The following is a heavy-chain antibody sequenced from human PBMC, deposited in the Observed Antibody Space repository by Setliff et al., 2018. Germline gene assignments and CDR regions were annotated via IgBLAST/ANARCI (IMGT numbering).Heavy chain of an antibody. CDR3: ARVGSFIAVAGISYYMDV. J-gene: IGHJ6*03. V-gene: IGHV4-59*08. Sequence: PSETLSLTCSVSGDSIFDNYWSWIRQSPGRGLEWIAYISYTGSTNYNPSLKSRVTISLDTSKNHFSLNLSSVTAADTAVYYCARVGSFIAVAGISYYMDVWGKGTTVTVSS. CDR1: GDSIFDNY. CDR2: ISYTGST. D-gene: IGHD6-19*01.